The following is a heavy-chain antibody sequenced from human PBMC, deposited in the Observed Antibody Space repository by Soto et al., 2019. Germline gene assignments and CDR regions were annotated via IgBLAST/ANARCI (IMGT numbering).Heavy chain of an antibody. V-gene: IGHV3-33*01. CDR2: IWYDGSDK. CDR1: GFTFSSYG. J-gene: IGHJ4*02. CDR3: ARQYSYGLLDGYYFDY. D-gene: IGHD5-18*01. Sequence: QVQLVESGGGVVQPGRSLRLSCAASGFTFSSYGMHWVRQAPGKGLEWVAVIWYDGSDKYYADSVKGRFTISRDNSKNTLYLQMNSLRAEDTAVYYCARQYSYGLLDGYYFDYWGQGTLVTVSS.